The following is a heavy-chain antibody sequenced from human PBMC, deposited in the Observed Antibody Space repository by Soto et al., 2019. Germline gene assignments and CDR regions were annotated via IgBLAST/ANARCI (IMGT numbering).Heavy chain of an antibody. Sequence: GGSLRLSCAASGFTFSSCAMSWVRQAPGKGLEWVSAISGSGGSTYYADSVKGRFTISRDNSKNTLYLQMNSLRAEDTAVYYCAKIGRITIFGVVMTPDAFDIWGQGTMVTASS. CDR3: AKIGRITIFGVVMTPDAFDI. J-gene: IGHJ3*02. CDR2: ISGSGGST. D-gene: IGHD3-3*01. V-gene: IGHV3-23*01. CDR1: GFTFSSCA.